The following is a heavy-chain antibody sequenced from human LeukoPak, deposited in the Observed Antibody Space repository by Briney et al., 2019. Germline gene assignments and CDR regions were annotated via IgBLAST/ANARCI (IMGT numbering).Heavy chain of an antibody. V-gene: IGHV4-30-4*08. CDR3: AREVNIQADSDAFDI. J-gene: IGHJ3*02. Sequence: SETLSPTCTVSGGSFRSRNYLWSWIRQTPGEGLEWIGYISYSGSAYYNPSLKSRVTISIDTSNSQFSLRLRSVTAADTAVYYCAREVNIQADSDAFDIWGPGTTVTVSS. CDR1: GGSFRSRNYL. CDR2: ISYSGSA. D-gene: IGHD1/OR15-1a*01.